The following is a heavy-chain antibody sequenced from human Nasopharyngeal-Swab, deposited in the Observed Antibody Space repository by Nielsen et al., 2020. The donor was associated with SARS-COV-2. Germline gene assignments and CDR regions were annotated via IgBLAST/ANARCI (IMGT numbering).Heavy chain of an antibody. V-gene: IGHV3-64D*08. CDR3: VKFLAGSRDYYYYGMDV. Sequence: VRQAPGKGLEYVSAISSNGGSTYYADSVKGRFTISRDNSKNTLYLQMSSLRAEDTAVYYCVKFLAGSRDYYYYGMDVWGQGTTVTVSS. J-gene: IGHJ6*02. CDR2: ISSNGGST. D-gene: IGHD6-19*01.